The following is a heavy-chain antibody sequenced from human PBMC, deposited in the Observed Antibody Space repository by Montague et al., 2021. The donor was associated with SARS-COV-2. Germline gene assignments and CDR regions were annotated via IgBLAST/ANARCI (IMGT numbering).Heavy chain of an antibody. D-gene: IGHD1-1*01. V-gene: IGHV4-34*01. J-gene: IGHJ2*01. CDR1: GGSFSGYC. CDR3: AREDAGDWYFDL. CDR2: INDSGST. Sequence: SETLSLTCAVYGGSFSGYCWSWIRQPPGKGLEWIGKINDSGSTYXXPSLKSRVTISVDTSKNQFSLKLSSVTAADTAVFYCAREDAGDWYFDLWGRGTLVTVSS.